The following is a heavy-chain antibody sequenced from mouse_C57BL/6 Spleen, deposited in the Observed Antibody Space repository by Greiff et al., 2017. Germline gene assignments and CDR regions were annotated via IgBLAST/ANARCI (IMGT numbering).Heavy chain of an antibody. V-gene: IGHV1-55*01. J-gene: IGHJ1*03. D-gene: IGHD1-1*01. CDR1: GYTFTSYW. CDR2: IYPGSGST. CDR3: AINYGSSYDWYVDV. Sequence: QVQLQQPGAELVKPGASVKMSCKASGYTFTSYWITWVKQRPGQGLEWIGDIYPGSGSTNYNEKFKSKATLTVDTSSSTAYMQLSSLTAEDSAVYYCAINYGSSYDWYVDVWGTGTTVTVSS.